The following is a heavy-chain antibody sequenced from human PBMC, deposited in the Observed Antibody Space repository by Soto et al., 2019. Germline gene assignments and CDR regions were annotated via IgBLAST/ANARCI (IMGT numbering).Heavy chain of an antibody. CDR3: ARQGYIAVAGSSY. CDR1: GGSISSSSYY. CDR2: IYYSGST. V-gene: IGHV4-39*01. Sequence: SETLSLTCTVSGGSISSSSYYWGWIRQPPGKGLEWIGSIYYSGSTYYNPSLKSRVTISVDTSKNQFSLTLSSVTAADTAVYDCARQGYIAVAGSSYWGQGTLVTVSS. D-gene: IGHD6-19*01. J-gene: IGHJ4*02.